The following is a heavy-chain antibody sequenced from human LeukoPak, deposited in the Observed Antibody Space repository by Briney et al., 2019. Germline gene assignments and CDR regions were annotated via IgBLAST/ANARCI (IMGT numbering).Heavy chain of an antibody. D-gene: IGHD1-26*01. V-gene: IGHV1-69*04. CDR2: IIPILGIA. CDR1: GGTFSSYA. CDR3: ASRYSSSGSYPTGYYYGMDV. Sequence: GASVTVSCKASGGTFSSYAISWVRQAPGQGLEWMGRIIPILGIANYAQKFQGRVTITADKSTSTAYMELSSLRSEDTAVYYCASRYSSSGSYPTGYYYGMDVWGQGTTVTVSS. J-gene: IGHJ6*02.